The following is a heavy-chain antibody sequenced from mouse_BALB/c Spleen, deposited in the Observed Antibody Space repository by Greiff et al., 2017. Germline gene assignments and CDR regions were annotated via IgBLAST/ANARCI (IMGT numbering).Heavy chain of an antibody. CDR3: AREGYYDYDGRYAMDY. Sequence: EVKLVESGGGLVKPGGSLKLSCAASGFTFSSYAMSWVRQTPEKRLEWVASISSGGSTYYPDSVKGRFTISRDNARNILYLQMSSLRSEDTAMYYCAREGYYDYDGRYAMDYWGQGTSVTVSS. J-gene: IGHJ4*01. V-gene: IGHV5-6-5*01. D-gene: IGHD2-4*01. CDR2: ISSGGST. CDR1: GFTFSSYA.